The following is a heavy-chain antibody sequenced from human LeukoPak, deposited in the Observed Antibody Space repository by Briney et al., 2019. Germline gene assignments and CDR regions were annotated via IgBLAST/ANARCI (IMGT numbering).Heavy chain of an antibody. CDR3: ARGPYAGALDI. D-gene: IGHD4-17*01. J-gene: IGHJ3*02. CDR2: ISTSGTGR. V-gene: IGHV3-11*01. Sequence: GGSLRLSCAASGFTFSDYDMSWIRQAPGKGLEWISFISTSGTGRHYADSMKGRITISRDNSKNSLYLQISSLRAEVTAVYSCARGPYAGALDIWGQGTKVTISS. CDR1: GFTFSDYD.